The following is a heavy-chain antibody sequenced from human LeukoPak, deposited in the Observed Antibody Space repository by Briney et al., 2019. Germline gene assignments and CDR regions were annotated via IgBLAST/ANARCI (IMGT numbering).Heavy chain of an antibody. CDR2: ISNTGSTR. J-gene: IGHJ4*02. CDR3: ARKYTVATNGGYLDY. Sequence: GGSLRLSCVVSGFTFSNYSMNWVRQAPGKGLEWISYISNTGSTRYYADSVKGRSTISRDNAENSLSLQMNSLRAEDTAVYYCARKYTVATNGGYLDYWGQGALVTVSS. V-gene: IGHV3-48*01. CDR1: GFTFSNYS. D-gene: IGHD5-12*01.